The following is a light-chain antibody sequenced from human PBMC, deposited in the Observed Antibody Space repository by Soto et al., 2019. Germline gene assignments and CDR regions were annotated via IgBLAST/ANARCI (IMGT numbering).Light chain of an antibody. V-gene: IGKV3-20*01. CDR1: QSVSSSC. J-gene: IGKJ1*01. Sequence: EIVLTQSPGTLSLSPGERVTLSCRASQSVSSSCLAWYQQKPGQAPRLLIYGTSSRATAIPDRFSGSGSGTDFTLTISRLEPEDFAVYYCQQYGSSSWTFGQGTKVDI. CDR3: QQYGSSSWT. CDR2: GTS.